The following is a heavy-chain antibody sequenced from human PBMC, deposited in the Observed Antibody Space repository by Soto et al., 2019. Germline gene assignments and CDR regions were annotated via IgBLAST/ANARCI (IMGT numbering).Heavy chain of an antibody. Sequence: QVQLQQWGAGLLKPSETLSLTCAVYGGSFSGYYWSWIRQPPGKGLEWIGEINHSGSTNYNPSLKSRVTISVDTSKNQFSLKLSSVTAADTAVYYCARVRIGELFPGDAFDIWGQGTMVTVSS. V-gene: IGHV4-34*01. J-gene: IGHJ3*02. CDR1: GGSFSGYY. CDR2: INHSGST. CDR3: ARVRIGELFPGDAFDI. D-gene: IGHD3-10*01.